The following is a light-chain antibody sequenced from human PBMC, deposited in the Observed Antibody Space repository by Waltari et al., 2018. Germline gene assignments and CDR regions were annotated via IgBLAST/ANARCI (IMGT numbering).Light chain of an antibody. J-gene: IGLJ3*02. V-gene: IGLV1-40*01. CDR3: QSYDTSLSVV. CDR2: GST. CDR1: GSNIGSGYV. Sequence: QSVLTQPPSVSGAPGPRVTITCTGAGSNIGSGYVVHWYQQLPRAAPKLLIYGSTSRPLGVPARFFGSTSGTSASLAITGLQAEDEADYYCQSYDTSLSVVFGGGTKLTVL.